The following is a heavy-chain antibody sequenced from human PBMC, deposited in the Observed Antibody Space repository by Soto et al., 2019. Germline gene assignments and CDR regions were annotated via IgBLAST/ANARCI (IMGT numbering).Heavy chain of an antibody. CDR3: AFGGSDAFDI. Sequence: SETLSLTCTVSGASISSYYWSWIRQPPGKGLEWIGYIYYSGSTNYNPSLKSRVTISVDTSKNQFSLKLSSVTAADTGVYYCAFGGSDAFDIWGQGTMVTVSS. J-gene: IGHJ3*02. D-gene: IGHD2-15*01. CDR2: IYYSGST. V-gene: IGHV4-59*01. CDR1: GASISSYY.